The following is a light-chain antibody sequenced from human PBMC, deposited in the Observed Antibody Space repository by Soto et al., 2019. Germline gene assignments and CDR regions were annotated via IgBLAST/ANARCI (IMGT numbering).Light chain of an antibody. Sequence: DIQMTQSPSSLSASVGDRVTITCRASQSISTYLNWYQQKRGEAPNLLIYSTSTLQSGVPSRFSGSGSGTGFTLTISSLRHEDFATYYCQQSYSTPPTFGRGTKLEIK. CDR2: STS. CDR3: QQSYSTPPT. V-gene: IGKV1-39*01. J-gene: IGKJ2*01. CDR1: QSISTY.